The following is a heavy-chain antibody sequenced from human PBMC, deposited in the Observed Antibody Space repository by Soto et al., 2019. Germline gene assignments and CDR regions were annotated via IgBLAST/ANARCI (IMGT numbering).Heavy chain of an antibody. V-gene: IGHV4-30-4*01. CDR3: ARVDLVPSSSSSDY. J-gene: IGHJ4*02. CDR1: GGSISSGDYY. CDR2: IYYSGST. D-gene: IGHD6-6*01. Sequence: SETLSLTCTVSGGSISSGDYYWGWIRQPPGKGLEWIGYIYYSGSTYYNPSLKSRVTISVDTPKNQFSLKLSSVTAADTAVYYCARVDLVPSSSSSDYWGQGTLVTVSS.